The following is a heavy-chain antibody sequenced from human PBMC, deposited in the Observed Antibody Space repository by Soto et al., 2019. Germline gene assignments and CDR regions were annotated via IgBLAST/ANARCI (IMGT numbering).Heavy chain of an antibody. CDR3: ARGRTTGTKWDYYYYMDV. Sequence: PSETLSLTCAVYGGSFSGYYWSWIRQPPGKGLEWIGYIYYSGSTNYNPSLKSRVTISVDTSKNQFSLKLSSVTAADTAVYYCARGRTTGTKWDYYYYMDVWGKGTTVTVSS. CDR1: GGSFSGYY. J-gene: IGHJ6*03. D-gene: IGHD1-1*01. V-gene: IGHV4-59*01. CDR2: IYYSGST.